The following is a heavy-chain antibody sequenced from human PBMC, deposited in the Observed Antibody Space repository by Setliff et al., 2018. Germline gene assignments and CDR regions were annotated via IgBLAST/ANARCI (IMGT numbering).Heavy chain of an antibody. CDR2: TYSGGET. Sequence: TGGSLRLSCAASGFIVNNNEMSWVRQAPGKGLEWLSVTYSGGETKYADSVNGRFTISRDASENSISLQMNSLRVDDTAVYFCRVWLGDLSRDFWGQGTLVTVSS. CDR3: RVWLGDLSRDF. V-gene: IGHV3-53*01. J-gene: IGHJ4*02. CDR1: GFIVNNNE. D-gene: IGHD3-10*01.